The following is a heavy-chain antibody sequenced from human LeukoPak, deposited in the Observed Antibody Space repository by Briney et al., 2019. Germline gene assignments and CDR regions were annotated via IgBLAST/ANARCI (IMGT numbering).Heavy chain of an antibody. D-gene: IGHD3-3*01. CDR2: IYTSGST. Sequence: SQTLSLTCTVSGGSISSGSYYWSWIRQPAGKGLEWIGRIYTSGSTNYNPSLKSRVTISVDTSKNQFSLKLSSVTAADTAVYYCAREFLEWLPDYWGQGTLVTVSS. CDR3: AREFLEWLPDY. V-gene: IGHV4-61*02. CDR1: GGSISSGSYY. J-gene: IGHJ4*02.